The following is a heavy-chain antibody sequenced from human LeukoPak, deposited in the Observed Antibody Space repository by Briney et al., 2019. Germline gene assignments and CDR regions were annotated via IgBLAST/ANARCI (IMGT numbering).Heavy chain of an antibody. CDR3: ARAYSSSRRSGYGMDV. D-gene: IGHD6-13*01. Sequence: GASVKVSCKASGYTFTGYYMHWVRQAPGQGLEWMGWINPNSGGTNYAQKFQGRVTISVDTSKNQFSLKLSSVTAADTAVYYCARAYSSSRRSGYGMDVWGQGTTVTVSS. V-gene: IGHV1-2*02. CDR1: GYTFTGYY. CDR2: INPNSGGT. J-gene: IGHJ6*02.